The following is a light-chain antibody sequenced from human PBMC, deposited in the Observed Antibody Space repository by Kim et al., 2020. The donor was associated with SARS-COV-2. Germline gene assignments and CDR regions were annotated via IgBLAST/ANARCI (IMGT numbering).Light chain of an antibody. V-gene: IGLV3-1*01. CDR1: KLGDKY. CDR2: QDS. CDR3: QAWDSSTAA. Sequence: SYELTQPPSVSVSPGQTASITCSGDKLGDKYACWHQQKPGQSPVLVIYQDSKRPSGIPERFSGSNSGNTATLTISGTQAMDEADYYCQAWDSSTAAFGGG. J-gene: IGLJ3*02.